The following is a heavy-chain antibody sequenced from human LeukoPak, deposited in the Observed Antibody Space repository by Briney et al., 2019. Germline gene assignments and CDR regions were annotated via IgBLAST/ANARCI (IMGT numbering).Heavy chain of an antibody. J-gene: IGHJ4*02. Sequence: GGSLRLSCAASGFTFSSYSMNWVRQAPGKGLEWVSSISSSSSYIYYADSVKGRFTISRDNAKNSLYLQMNSLRAEDTAVYYRASGDSGYSSSWYDYWGQGTLVTVSS. V-gene: IGHV3-21*01. D-gene: IGHD6-13*01. CDR2: ISSSSSYI. CDR1: GFTFSSYS. CDR3: ASGDSGYSSSWYDY.